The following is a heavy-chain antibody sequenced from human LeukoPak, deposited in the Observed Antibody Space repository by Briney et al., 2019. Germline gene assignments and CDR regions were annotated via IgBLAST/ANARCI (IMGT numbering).Heavy chain of an antibody. D-gene: IGHD2-2*01. J-gene: IGHJ6*02. Sequence: GSLRLSCAASGFTFSSYSMNWVRQAPGKGLEWVSSISSSSSYIYYADSVKGRFTISRDNAKNSLYLQMNSLRAEDTAVYYCARDAEYQLLSYGMDVWGQGTTVTVSS. V-gene: IGHV3-21*01. CDR2: ISSSSSYI. CDR1: GFTFSSYS. CDR3: ARDAEYQLLSYGMDV.